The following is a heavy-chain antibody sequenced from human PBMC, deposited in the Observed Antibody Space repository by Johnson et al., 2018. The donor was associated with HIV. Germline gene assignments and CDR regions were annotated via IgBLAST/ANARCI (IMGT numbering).Heavy chain of an antibody. CDR2: ISYDGRNK. J-gene: IGHJ3*02. D-gene: IGHD3-16*01. CDR1: GFTFGTYA. Sequence: QVQLVESGGGVVQPGRSLRLPCAASGFTFGTYAMNWVRQAPGKGLEWVALISYDGRNKYYADSVKGRFTISRDNSKNTLYLQMNSLRAEDTAVYYCARQTLRTFAIWGQGTMVTVSS. CDR3: ARQTLRTFAI. V-gene: IGHV3-30*04.